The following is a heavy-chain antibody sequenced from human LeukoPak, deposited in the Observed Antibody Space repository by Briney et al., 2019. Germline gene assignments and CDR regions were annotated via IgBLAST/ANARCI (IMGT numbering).Heavy chain of an antibody. Sequence: ASVKVSCKASGYTFTSYAMHWVRQAPGQRLEWMGWINAGNGNTKYSQKFQGRVTITRDTSASTSYMELSSLRSEDTAVYYCAREGIVVVPQGEYYGMDVWGQGTTVTVSS. V-gene: IGHV1-3*01. CDR2: INAGNGNT. CDR1: GYTFTSYA. CDR3: AREGIVVVPQGEYYGMDV. D-gene: IGHD2-2*01. J-gene: IGHJ6*02.